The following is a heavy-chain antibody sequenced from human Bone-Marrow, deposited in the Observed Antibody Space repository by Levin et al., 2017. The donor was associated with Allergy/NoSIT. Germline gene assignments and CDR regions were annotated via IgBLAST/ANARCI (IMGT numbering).Heavy chain of an antibody. CDR2: IIPIFGTA. CDR3: ARDPGGSSGSHDAFDI. J-gene: IGHJ3*02. CDR1: GGTFSSYA. V-gene: IGHV1-69*06. D-gene: IGHD3-22*01. Sequence: SVKVSCKASGGTFSSYAISWVRQAPGQGLEWMGGIIPIFGTANYAQKFQGRVTITADKSTSTAYMELSSLRSEDTAVYYCARDPGGSSGSHDAFDIWGQGTMVTVSS.